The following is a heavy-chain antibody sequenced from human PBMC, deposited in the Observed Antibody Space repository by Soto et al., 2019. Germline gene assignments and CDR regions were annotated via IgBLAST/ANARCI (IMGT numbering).Heavy chain of an antibody. J-gene: IGHJ6*02. CDR1: GGSISSGGYY. CDR3: ARDEGGWNYGHYYYYGMDV. D-gene: IGHD1-7*01. CDR2: IYYSGST. Sequence: SETLSLTCTVSGGSISSGGYYWSWIRQHPGKGLEWIGYIYYSGSTYYNPSLKSRVTISVDTSKNQFSLKLSSVTAADTAVYYCARDEGGWNYGHYYYYGMDVWGQGTTVTVSS. V-gene: IGHV4-31*03.